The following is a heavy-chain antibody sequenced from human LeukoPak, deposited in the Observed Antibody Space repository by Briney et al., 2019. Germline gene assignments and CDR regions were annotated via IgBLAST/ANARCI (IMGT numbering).Heavy chain of an antibody. V-gene: IGHV3-64*01. CDR2: ISSNGGST. CDR1: GFTFSSYA. CDR3: ARSKAPYSSSWDFDY. Sequence: GGSLRLSCAASGFTFSSYAMHWVRQAPGKGLEYVSAISSNGGSTYYANSVKGRFTISRDNSKNTLYLQMGSLRAEDMAVYYCARSKAPYSSSWDFDYWGQGTLVTVSS. D-gene: IGHD6-13*01. J-gene: IGHJ4*02.